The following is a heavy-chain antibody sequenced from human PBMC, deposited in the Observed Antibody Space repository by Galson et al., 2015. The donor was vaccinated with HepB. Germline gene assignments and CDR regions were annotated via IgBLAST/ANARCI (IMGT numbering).Heavy chain of an antibody. V-gene: IGHV3-48*01. CDR3: AKGLVSDDSSGYEY. J-gene: IGHJ4*02. D-gene: IGHD3-22*01. CDR1: GFTFTSYS. Sequence: SLRLSCAASGFTFTSYSMNWVRQAPGKGLEWVSYISSSSGSIYYADSVKGRFTISRDNAKNSLYLQMNSLRAEDTAVYYCAKGLVSDDSSGYEYWGQGTLVTVSS. CDR2: ISSSSGSI.